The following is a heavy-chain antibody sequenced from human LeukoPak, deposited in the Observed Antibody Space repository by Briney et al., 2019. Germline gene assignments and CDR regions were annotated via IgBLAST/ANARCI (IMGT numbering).Heavy chain of an antibody. D-gene: IGHD5-12*01. V-gene: IGHV3-23*01. Sequence: GGSLRLSCAASGFTFSNYAMNWVRQAPGKGLEWVSGISGSDGSTYYADSVKGRFTISRDNSKNTLYLQMNSLRAEDTAVFYCAKDLSGGYDYLDYWGQGTLVTVSS. J-gene: IGHJ4*02. CDR3: AKDLSGGYDYLDY. CDR1: GFTFSNYA. CDR2: ISGSDGST.